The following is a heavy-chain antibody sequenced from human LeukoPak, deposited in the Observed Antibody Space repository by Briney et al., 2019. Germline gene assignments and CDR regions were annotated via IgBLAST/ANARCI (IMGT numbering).Heavy chain of an antibody. CDR1: GFTFSSYW. D-gene: IGHD4-17*01. CDR3: AKMTTVTTRVFQH. CDR2: IKQDGSEK. V-gene: IGHV3-7*01. J-gene: IGHJ1*01. Sequence: PGGSLRLSCAASGFTFSSYWMSWVRQAPGKGLEWVANIKQDGSEKYYVDSVKGRFTISRDNAKNSLYLQMNSLRAEDTAVYYCAKMTTVTTRVFQHWGQGTLVTVSS.